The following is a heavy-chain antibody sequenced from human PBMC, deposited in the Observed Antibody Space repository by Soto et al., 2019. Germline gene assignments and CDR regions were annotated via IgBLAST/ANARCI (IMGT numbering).Heavy chain of an antibody. CDR3: AKESYDSSGYYYGDSFDY. J-gene: IGHJ4*02. Sequence: GGSLRLSCAASGLTFSSYAMSWVRQAPGKGLGWVSAISGSGGSTYYADSVKGRFTISRDNSKNTLYLQMNSLRAEDTAVYYCAKESYDSSGYYYGDSFDYWGQGTLVTVSS. CDR2: ISGSGGST. V-gene: IGHV3-23*01. D-gene: IGHD3-22*01. CDR1: GLTFSSYA.